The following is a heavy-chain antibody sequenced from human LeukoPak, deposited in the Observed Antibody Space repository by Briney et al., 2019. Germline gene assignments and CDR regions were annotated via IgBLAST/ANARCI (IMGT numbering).Heavy chain of an antibody. CDR2: MNPNSGNT. CDR1: GYTFTSYD. Sequence: ASVKVSCKASGYTFTSYDINWVRQATGQGLEWMGWMNPNSGNTGYAQKFQGRVTMTRNTSISTAYMELSSLRSEDTAVYYCARGRDILLWFGESLRIWFDPWGQGTLVTVSS. V-gene: IGHV1-8*01. J-gene: IGHJ5*02. D-gene: IGHD3-10*01. CDR3: ARGRDILLWFGESLRIWFDP.